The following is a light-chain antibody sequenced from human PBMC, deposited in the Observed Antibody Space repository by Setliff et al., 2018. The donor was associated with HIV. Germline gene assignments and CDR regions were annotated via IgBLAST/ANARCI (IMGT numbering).Light chain of an antibody. J-gene: IGLJ1*01. Sequence: QSVLTQPASVSGSPGQSITISCTGTSDDVGRYNLVSWYQQQPGKPPKLMIYQASKRPSGVSNRFSGSKSGNTASLTISGLQAEDEADYYCCSYAGSYTFYVFGTGTKVTVL. V-gene: IGLV2-23*01. CDR2: QAS. CDR1: SDDVGRYNL. CDR3: CSYAGSYTFYV.